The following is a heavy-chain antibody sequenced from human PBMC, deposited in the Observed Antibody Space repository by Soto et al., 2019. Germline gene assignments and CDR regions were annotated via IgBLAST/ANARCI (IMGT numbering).Heavy chain of an antibody. D-gene: IGHD5-18*01. V-gene: IGHV1-69*12. CDR1: GGSFRSYA. Sequence: QVQLVQSGAEVKKPGSSVKVSCKASGGSFRSYAVNWVRQAHGQGLECLGGIIPIVGTPNYAQKFHGRVSITADESTSTVYMDLISLTSEDTAVYYCAYSANHRYFFDSWGQGTLVTVSS. J-gene: IGHJ5*01. CDR3: AYSANHRYFFDS. CDR2: IIPIVGTP.